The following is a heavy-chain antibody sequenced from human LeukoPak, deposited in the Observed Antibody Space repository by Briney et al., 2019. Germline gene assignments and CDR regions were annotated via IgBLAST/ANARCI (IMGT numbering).Heavy chain of an antibody. CDR3: VTDQTGRHPYFFDY. J-gene: IGHJ4*02. CDR2: IKEDGSEI. V-gene: IGHV3-7*01. Sequence: PGGSLRLSCAASGFNFSTYWMTWVRQVLGKGLEWVANIKEDGSEIYYVDAVKGRFSISRDNAKTSLYLQMNNLSVADTAVYYCVTDQTGRHPYFFDYWGQGTLVTASS. D-gene: IGHD3-10*01. CDR1: GFNFSTYW.